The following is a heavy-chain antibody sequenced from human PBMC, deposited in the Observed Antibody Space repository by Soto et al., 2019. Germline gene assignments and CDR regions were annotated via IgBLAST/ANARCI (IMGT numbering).Heavy chain of an antibody. CDR2: ISGSGGST. J-gene: IGHJ5*02. D-gene: IGHD3-22*01. CDR1: GFTFSSYA. Sequence: GGSLRLCCAASGFTFSSYAMSWVRQAPGKGLEWVSAISGSGGSTYYADSVKGRFTISRDNSKNTLYLQMNSLRAEDTAVYYCAKARSPYYYASSGHYYDHWGEGT. CDR3: AKARSPYYYASSGHYYDH. V-gene: IGHV3-23*01.